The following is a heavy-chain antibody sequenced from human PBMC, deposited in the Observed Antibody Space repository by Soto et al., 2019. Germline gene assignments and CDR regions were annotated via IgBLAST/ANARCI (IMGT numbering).Heavy chain of an antibody. D-gene: IGHD2-21*02. J-gene: IGHJ4*02. Sequence: EVQLLESGGGLIQPGGSLRLSCAASGFSISSDAMSWVRQAPGKGLEWVSGISGSGANTNYADSVKGRFAISIDNSKNTLYLEMGSLRAEDTAVYYCAKRQSGNFCPFDSWGQGTLVTVSS. V-gene: IGHV3-23*01. CDR2: ISGSGANT. CDR1: GFSISSDA. CDR3: AKRQSGNFCPFDS.